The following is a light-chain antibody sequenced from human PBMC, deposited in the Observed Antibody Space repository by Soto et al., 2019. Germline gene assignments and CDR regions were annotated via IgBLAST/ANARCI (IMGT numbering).Light chain of an antibody. J-gene: IGLJ2*01. CDR3: CSYAGSSYAGRYNVA. CDR2: DVT. CDR1: GSDVGGYNY. V-gene: IGLV2-11*01. Sequence: QSALTQPRSVSGSPGQSVTISCTGTGSDVGGYNYVSWYQQYPGKAPRLMIYDVTKRPSGVPDRFSGSKSGNTASLTISGLQAEDEADYFCCSYAGSSYAGRYNVAFGGGTKLTVL.